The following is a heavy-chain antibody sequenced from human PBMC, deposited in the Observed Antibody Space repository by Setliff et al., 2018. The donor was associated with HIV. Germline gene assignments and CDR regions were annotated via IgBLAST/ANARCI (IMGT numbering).Heavy chain of an antibody. CDR2: ISYTGST. D-gene: IGHD3-22*01. V-gene: IGHV4-39*01. J-gene: IGHJ4*02. Sequence: SETLSLTCTVPGGSINRSNYYWGWIRQPPGKGLEWIGTISYTGSTYYDPSLKSRVTISLDTSKNQFFLKLSSVTAPDTAFYYCAKPYYDISGYYFYYFDYWGQGTLVTVSS. CDR3: AKPYYDISGYYFYYFDY. CDR1: GGSINRSNYY.